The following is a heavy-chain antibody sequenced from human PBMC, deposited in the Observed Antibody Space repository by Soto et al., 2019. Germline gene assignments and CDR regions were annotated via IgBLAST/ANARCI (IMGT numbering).Heavy chain of an antibody. D-gene: IGHD5-18*01. J-gene: IGHJ4*02. V-gene: IGHV3-48*01. CDR1: GFTFSTYS. CDR3: ARDYSSYGPFDY. CDR2: ISSSSSTI. Sequence: GGSLRLSCAASGFTFSTYSMNWVRQAPGKGLDWVSYISSSSSTIFYTDSVKGRFTISRDNAKNSLYLQMNSLRAEDTAVYYCARDYSSYGPFDYWGQGTLVTVSS.